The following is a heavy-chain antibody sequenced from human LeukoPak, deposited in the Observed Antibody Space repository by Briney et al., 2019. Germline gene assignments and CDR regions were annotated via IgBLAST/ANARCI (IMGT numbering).Heavy chain of an antibody. CDR3: ARDRQQRNYYYSYGMDV. Sequence: SETLSLTCTVSGGSISSYYWSWIRQPPGKGLEWIGYIYYSGSTNYNPSLKSRVTISVDTSKNQFSLKLSSVTATDTAVYYCARDRQQRNYYYSYGMDVWGQGTTVTVYS. CDR2: IYYSGST. V-gene: IGHV4-59*01. J-gene: IGHJ6*02. CDR1: GGSISSYY. D-gene: IGHD6-13*01.